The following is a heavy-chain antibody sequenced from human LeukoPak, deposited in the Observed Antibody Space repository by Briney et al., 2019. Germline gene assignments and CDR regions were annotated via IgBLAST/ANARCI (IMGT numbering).Heavy chain of an antibody. CDR2: ISSSSSYI. J-gene: IGHJ4*02. CDR1: GFTFSSYS. D-gene: IGHD5-18*01. V-gene: IGHV3-21*01. CDR3: ATPGDTAMVSESDY. Sequence: GGSLRLSCAASGFTFSSYSMNWVRQAPGKGLEWVSSISSSSSYIYYADSVKGRFTISRDNAKNSLYLQMNSLRAEDTAVYYCATPGDTAMVSESDYWGQGTLVTVSS.